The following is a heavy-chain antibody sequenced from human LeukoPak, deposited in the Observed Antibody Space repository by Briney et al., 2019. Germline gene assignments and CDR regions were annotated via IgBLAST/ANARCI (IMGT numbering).Heavy chain of an antibody. Sequence: GGSLRLSCAASGFTFSSYAMSWVRQAPGKGLEWVSTISSGGGSTYYADSVKGRFTISRDNSKNTLYLQMNSLRAEDTAVYYCAKDHLQWELDYFDYWGQGTLVTVSS. J-gene: IGHJ4*02. D-gene: IGHD1-26*01. CDR2: ISSGGGST. CDR3: AKDHLQWELDYFDY. CDR1: GFTFSSYA. V-gene: IGHV3-23*01.